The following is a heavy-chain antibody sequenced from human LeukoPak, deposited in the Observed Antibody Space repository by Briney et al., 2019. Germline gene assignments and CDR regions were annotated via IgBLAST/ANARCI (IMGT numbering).Heavy chain of an antibody. J-gene: IGHJ5*01. V-gene: IGHV6-1*01. CDR3: ARLVGASWFDS. CDR1: GDSVSTNSAT. CDR2: TYYRSKWYN. D-gene: IGHD1-26*01. Sequence: PSQTLSLTCAISGDSVSTNSATWTWFRQSPSRGLEWLGRTYYRSKWYNDYAVSMKSRITINPDTSKNQFSLQLNSVTPEDTAVYYCARLVGASWFDSWGQGTLVTVSS.